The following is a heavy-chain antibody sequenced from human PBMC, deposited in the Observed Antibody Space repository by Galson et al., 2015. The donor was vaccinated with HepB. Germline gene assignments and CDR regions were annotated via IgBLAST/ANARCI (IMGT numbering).Heavy chain of an antibody. CDR3: ARGIKSRPTYYYGSGSPPYYYYGMDV. Sequence: QVQLQESGPGLVKPSETLSLTCAVYGGSFSGYYWSWIRQPPGKGLEWIGEINHSGSTNYNPSLKSRVTISVDTSKNQFSLKLSSVTAADTAVYYCARGIKSRPTYYYGSGSPPYYYYGMDVWGQGTTVTVSS. CDR2: INHSGST. J-gene: IGHJ6*02. V-gene: IGHV4-34*01. D-gene: IGHD3-10*01. CDR1: GGSFSGYY.